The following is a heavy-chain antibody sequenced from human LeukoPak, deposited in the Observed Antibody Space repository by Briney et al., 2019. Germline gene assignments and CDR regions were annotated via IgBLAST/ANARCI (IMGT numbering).Heavy chain of an antibody. D-gene: IGHD6-13*01. CDR3: ALLFTSTWYRFDS. J-gene: IGHJ4*02. Sequence: ASVKVSCKASGYTFTDYYMHWVRQAPGQGLEWMGWVNPNSGDTNYVHKFQGRVTMTSDTSISTAYMDLSRVRSDDTAVYYCALLFTSTWYRFDSWGQGTLVTVSS. CDR1: GYTFTDYY. V-gene: IGHV1-2*02. CDR2: VNPNSGDT.